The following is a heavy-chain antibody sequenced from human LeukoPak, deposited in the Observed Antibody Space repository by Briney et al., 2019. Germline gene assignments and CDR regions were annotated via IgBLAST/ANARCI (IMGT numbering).Heavy chain of an antibody. Sequence: PGGSLRLSCAASGFTFSSYSMNWVRQAPGKGLEWVSSISSSSSYIYYADSVKSRFTISRDNAKNSLYLQMNSLRAEDTAVYYCARDQGYSSSLDAFDIWGQGTMVTVSS. CDR2: ISSSSSYI. CDR1: GFTFSSYS. V-gene: IGHV3-21*01. D-gene: IGHD6-13*01. CDR3: ARDQGYSSSLDAFDI. J-gene: IGHJ3*02.